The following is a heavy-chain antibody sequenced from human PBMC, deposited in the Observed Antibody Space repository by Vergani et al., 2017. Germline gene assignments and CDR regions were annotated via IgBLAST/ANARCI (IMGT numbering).Heavy chain of an antibody. J-gene: IGHJ4*02. CDR1: GGSISSYY. Sequence: QVQLQESGPGLVKPSETLSLTCTVSGGSISSYYWSWIRQPPGKGLEWIGYIYYSGGTNYNPSLKSRVTISVDTSKNQFSLKLSSVTAADTAVYYCARVRVVGVFDYWGQGTLVTVSS. D-gene: IGHD1-26*01. V-gene: IGHV4-59*01. CDR2: IYYSGGT. CDR3: ARVRVVGVFDY.